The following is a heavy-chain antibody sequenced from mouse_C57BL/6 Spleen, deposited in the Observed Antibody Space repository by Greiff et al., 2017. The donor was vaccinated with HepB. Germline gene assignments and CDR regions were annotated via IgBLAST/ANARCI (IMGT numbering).Heavy chain of an antibody. V-gene: IGHV3-6*01. J-gene: IGHJ2*01. CDR2: ISYDGSN. CDR3: ARGGGRFDY. Sequence: EVKLMESGPGLVKPSQSLSLTCSVTGYSITSGYYWNWIRQFPGNKLEWMGYISYDGSNNYNPSLKNRISITRDTSKNQFFLKLNSVTTEDTATYYCARGGGRFDYWGQGTTLTVSS. CDR1: GYSITSGYY.